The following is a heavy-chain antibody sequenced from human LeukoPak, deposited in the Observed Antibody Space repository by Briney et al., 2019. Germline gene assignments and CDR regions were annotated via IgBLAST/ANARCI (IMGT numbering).Heavy chain of an antibody. V-gene: IGHV3-30*02. D-gene: IGHD2/OR15-2a*01. Sequence: GGSLSLSCAASGFIFSSFGIHWVRQAPGKGLEWLAFIRHDGSNKYYADSVKGRFTISRDNSKNTVYLQMSSLRAEDTAIYYCAKFQTAIGNIYWGQGTLVSVSS. CDR2: IRHDGSNK. CDR3: AKFQTAIGNIY. CDR1: GFIFSSFG. J-gene: IGHJ4*02.